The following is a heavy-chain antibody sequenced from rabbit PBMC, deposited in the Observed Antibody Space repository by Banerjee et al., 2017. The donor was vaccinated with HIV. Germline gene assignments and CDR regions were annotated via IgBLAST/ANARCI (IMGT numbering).Heavy chain of an antibody. CDR1: GFSLNNNYV. CDR3: ARDLVGVIGWNFCL. Sequence: QERLVESGGGLVKPEGSLTLTCTASGFSLNNNYVMCWVRQAPGKGLEWIACINAVSGKAVYASWAKGRFTISRTSSTTVTLQMTSLTAADRAAYFCARDLVGVIGWNFCLWGPGTLVTVS. CDR2: INAVSGKA. J-gene: IGHJ6*01. V-gene: IGHV1S45*01. D-gene: IGHD1-1*01.